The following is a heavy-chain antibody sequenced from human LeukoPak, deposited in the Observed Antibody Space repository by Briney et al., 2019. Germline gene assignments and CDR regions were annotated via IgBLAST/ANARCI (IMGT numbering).Heavy chain of an antibody. CDR1: GGSISSGGYY. Sequence: SQTLSLTCTVSGGSISSGGYYWSWIRQHPGKGLEWIGYIYYSGSTYYNPSLKSRVTISVDTSKNQFSLKLSSMTAADTAVYYCARARYQLLPTFDYWGQGTLVTVSS. CDR3: ARARYQLLPTFDY. V-gene: IGHV4-31*03. CDR2: IYYSGST. D-gene: IGHD2-2*01. J-gene: IGHJ4*02.